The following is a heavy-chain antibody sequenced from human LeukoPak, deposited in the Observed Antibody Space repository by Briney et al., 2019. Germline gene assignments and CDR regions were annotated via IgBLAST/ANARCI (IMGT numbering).Heavy chain of an antibody. V-gene: IGHV3-21*01. Sequence: PGGSLRLSCAASGFTFSSYSMNWVRQAPGKGLEWVSSISSSSSYIYYADSVKGRFTISRDNAKNSLYLQMNSLRAEDTAVYYCATVPHTTMVRGVIDPSPWGQGTLVTVSS. D-gene: IGHD3-10*01. CDR2: ISSSSSYI. J-gene: IGHJ5*02. CDR3: ATVPHTTMVRGVIDPSP. CDR1: GFTFSSYS.